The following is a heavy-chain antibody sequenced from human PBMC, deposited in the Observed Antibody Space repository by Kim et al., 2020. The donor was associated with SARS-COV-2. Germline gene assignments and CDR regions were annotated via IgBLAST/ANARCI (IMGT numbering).Heavy chain of an antibody. J-gene: IGHJ4*02. CDR2: IKSKTDGGTT. Sequence: GGSLRLSCAASGFTFSNAWMSWVRQAPGKGLEWVGRIKSKTDGGTTDYAAPVKGRFTISRDDSKNTLYLQMNSLKTEDTVVYYCTTAWVRGVIPDQYRDYWGQGTLVTVSS. CDR1: GFTFSNAW. V-gene: IGHV3-15*01. CDR3: TTAWVRGVIPDQYRDY. D-gene: IGHD3-10*01.